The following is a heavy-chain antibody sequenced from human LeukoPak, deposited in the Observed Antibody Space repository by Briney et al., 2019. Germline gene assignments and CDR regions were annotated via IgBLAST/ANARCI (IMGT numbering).Heavy chain of an antibody. CDR2: INHSGST. D-gene: IGHD3-22*01. J-gene: IGHJ4*02. V-gene: IGHV4-34*01. Sequence: SETLSLTCAVYGGSFSGYYWSWIRQPPGKGLEWIGEINHSGSTNYNPSLKSRVTISVDTSKNQSSLKLSSVTAADTAVYYCARGLLYYYDSSGYYYWGQETLVTVSS. CDR1: GGSFSGYY. CDR3: ARGLLYYYDSSGYYY.